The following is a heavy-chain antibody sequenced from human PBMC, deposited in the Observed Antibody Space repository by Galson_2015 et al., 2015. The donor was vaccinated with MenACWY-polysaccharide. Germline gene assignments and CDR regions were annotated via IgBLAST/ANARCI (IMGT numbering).Heavy chain of an antibody. V-gene: IGHV1-8*01. J-gene: IGHJ4*02. CDR3: ARVSTGRGPVVVFDY. CDR2: MNPNSGNT. D-gene: IGHD2-2*01. CDR1: GYTFTNYD. Sequence: SVKVSCKASGYTFTNYDINWVRQATGQGLEWMGWMNPNSGNTGYAQKFQGRVTLTRNTSISTAYMELSSLRSEDTAVYYCARVSTGRGPVVVFDYWGQGTRVTVSS.